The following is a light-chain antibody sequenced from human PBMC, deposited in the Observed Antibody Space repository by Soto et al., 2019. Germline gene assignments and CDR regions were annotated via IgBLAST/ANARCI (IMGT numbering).Light chain of an antibody. Sequence: EIVLTQSPGTLSLSPGERVTLSCRASQSVSSNLAWYQQKPGQAPSLLIYGAFTRATGIPARFSGTGSGTEFTLTISSLQSEDFALYYCHQYDTSPRTFGQGTKVDIK. CDR1: QSVSSN. CDR3: HQYDTSPRT. CDR2: GAF. J-gene: IGKJ1*01. V-gene: IGKV3-15*01.